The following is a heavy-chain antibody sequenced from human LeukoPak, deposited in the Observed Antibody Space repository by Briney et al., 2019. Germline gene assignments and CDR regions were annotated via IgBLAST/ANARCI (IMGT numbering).Heavy chain of an antibody. CDR2: IYTSGST. D-gene: IGHD3-10*01. Sequence: KPSETLSLTCTVSGGSIRNYYWSWIRQPAGKGLEWIGRIYTSGSTNHNPSLKSRVTMSVDTSKNQFSLKLSSVTAADTAVYYCARDRRDYYGSGSWDYWGQGTLVTVSS. CDR1: GGSIRNYY. V-gene: IGHV4-4*07. CDR3: ARDRRDYYGSGSWDY. J-gene: IGHJ4*02.